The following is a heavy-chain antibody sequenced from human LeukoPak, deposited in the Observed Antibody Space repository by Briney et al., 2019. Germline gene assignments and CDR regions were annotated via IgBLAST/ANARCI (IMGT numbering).Heavy chain of an antibody. Sequence: GGSLRLSCAVSGFTFSSYGMHWVRQAPGKGLEWVAVISYDGSKKYYADSVKGRFTISRDNSRNTLYLQMNSLTAEDTAVYYCANGKQKWPTDWGQGTLVTVSS. D-gene: IGHD5-24*01. CDR2: ISYDGSKK. CDR3: ANGKQKWPTD. CDR1: GFTFSSYG. V-gene: IGHV3-33*05. J-gene: IGHJ4*02.